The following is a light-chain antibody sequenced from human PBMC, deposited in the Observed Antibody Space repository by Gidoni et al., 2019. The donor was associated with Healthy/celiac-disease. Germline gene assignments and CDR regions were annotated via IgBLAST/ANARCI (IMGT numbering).Light chain of an antibody. J-gene: IGKJ4*01. CDR2: DAS. CDR1: QSVSSY. CDR3: QQRSNWPLT. Sequence: EIELTQSPATLSLSPGDRATLSCRASQSVSSYLAWYRQKTGQPPRLLIYDASNRAPGIPDRLSGTVSGTDFTLTINSLEAEDSAVYYCQQRSNWPLTFGGGTKVEIK. V-gene: IGKV3-11*01.